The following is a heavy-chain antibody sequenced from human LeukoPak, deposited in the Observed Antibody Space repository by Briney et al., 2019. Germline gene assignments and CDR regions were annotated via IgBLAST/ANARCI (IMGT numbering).Heavy chain of an antibody. CDR2: ISAYNGNT. CDR1: GYTFTSYG. V-gene: IGHV1-18*01. J-gene: IGHJ4*02. Sequence: ASVKLSCKASGYTFTSYGISWVRQAPGQGLEWMGWISAYNGNTNYAQKLQGRVTMTTDTSTSTAYMELRSLRSDDTAVYYCARVAMIVVVMDAADYWGQGTLVTVSS. D-gene: IGHD3-22*01. CDR3: ARVAMIVVVMDAADY.